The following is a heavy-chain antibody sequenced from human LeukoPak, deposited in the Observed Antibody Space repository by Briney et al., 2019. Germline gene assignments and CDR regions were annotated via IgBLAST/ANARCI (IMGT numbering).Heavy chain of an antibody. CDR2: INSEGDT. Sequence: PGGSLRLSCAISGSSVSSNVMNWVRQAPGKGLEWLSAINSEGDTFYADSVRGRFTISRDDSQDTLYLHMNSLRVEDTAVYSCARDMDWSYDYWGQGTQVTVSS. CDR3: ARDMDWSYDY. J-gene: IGHJ4*02. CDR1: GSSVSSNV. D-gene: IGHD3/OR15-3a*01. V-gene: IGHV3-53*01.